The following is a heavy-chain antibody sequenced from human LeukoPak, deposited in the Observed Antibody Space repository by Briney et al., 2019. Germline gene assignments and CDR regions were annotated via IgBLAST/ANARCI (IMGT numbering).Heavy chain of an antibody. CDR3: ARLGSD. CDR1: GGSFSGYY. CDR2: INHSGST. D-gene: IGHD1-26*01. J-gene: IGHJ4*02. Sequence: SETLSLTCAVYGGSFSGYYWSWIRQPPGKGLEWIGEINHSGSTNYYPSLKSRVTISVDTSKNQFSLKLSSVTAADTAVYYCARLGSDWGQGTLVTVSS. V-gene: IGHV4-34*01.